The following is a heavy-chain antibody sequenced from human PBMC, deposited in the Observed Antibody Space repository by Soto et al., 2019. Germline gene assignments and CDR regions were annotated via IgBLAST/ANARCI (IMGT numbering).Heavy chain of an antibody. Sequence: SETLSLTCTVSGGSISSSSYYWGWIRQPPGKGLEWIGSIYYSVSTYYNPSLKSRVTISIDTSKNQFSLRLASVTDADTAVYSGDRTLTDRQLFDSWRQGNLVTVSA. J-gene: IGHJ4*02. CDR1: GGSISSSSYY. D-gene: IGHD1-1*01. CDR2: IYYSVST. V-gene: IGHV4-39*07. CDR3: DRTLTDRQLFDS.